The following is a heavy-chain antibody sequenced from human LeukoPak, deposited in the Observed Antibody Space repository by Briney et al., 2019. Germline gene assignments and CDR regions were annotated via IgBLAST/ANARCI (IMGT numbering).Heavy chain of an antibody. CDR3: PRGRNNLNWFDP. CDR1: GYTLTGYY. V-gene: IGHV1-2*02. J-gene: IGHJ5*02. CDR2: ITPNSGGT. D-gene: IGHD1-14*01. Sequence: ASVKVSCKASGYTLTGYYMHWVRQAPGQGLEWMGWITPNSGGTNYAQKFQGRVTMTRDTSISTAYMELSRLRSDAPAVYYCPRGRNNLNWFDPWGQGTLVTVSS.